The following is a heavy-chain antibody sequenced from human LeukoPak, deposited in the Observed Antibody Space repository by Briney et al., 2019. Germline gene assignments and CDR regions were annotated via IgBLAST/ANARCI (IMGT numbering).Heavy chain of an antibody. V-gene: IGHV1-2*02. CDR3: ARDPGYDYVWGSYRPAFDY. J-gene: IGHJ4*02. Sequence: ASVKVSCKASGYTFTGYYTHWVRQAPGQGLEWMGWINPNSGGTNYAQKFQGRVTMTRDTSISTAYMELSRPRSDDTAVYYCARDPGYDYVWGSYRPAFDYWGQGTLVTVSS. CDR1: GYTFTGYY. D-gene: IGHD3-16*02. CDR2: INPNSGGT.